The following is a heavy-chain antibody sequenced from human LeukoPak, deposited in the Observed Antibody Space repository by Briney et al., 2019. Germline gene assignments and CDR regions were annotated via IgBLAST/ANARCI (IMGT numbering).Heavy chain of an antibody. CDR1: GFTFSSYG. CDR3: AKDSAFYYIDV. V-gene: IGHV3-30*02. CDR2: IRYNGNNQ. D-gene: IGHD3-10*01. J-gene: IGHJ6*03. Sequence: HPGGSLRLSCAASGFTFSSYGMHWVRQAPGKGLEWVAFIRYNGNNQYYADSVKGRFTISRDNSKNTLYLQMNSLKGDDTAVYYCAKDSAFYYIDVWGKGTAVIISS.